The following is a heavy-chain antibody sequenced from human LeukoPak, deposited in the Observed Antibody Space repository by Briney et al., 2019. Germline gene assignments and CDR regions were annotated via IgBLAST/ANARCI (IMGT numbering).Heavy chain of an antibody. CDR3: ARRAGGYSHPYDY. V-gene: IGHV3-48*01. CDR2: ISSTSSTI. J-gene: IGHJ4*02. D-gene: IGHD4-23*01. Sequence: GGSLRLSCVASGFSLSTFAMSWVRQSPGKGLECVSFISSTSSTIYYADSVKGRFTIPRDNSKNTLYLQMNSLRAEDTAVYYCARRAGGYSHPYDYWGQGILVTVSS. CDR1: GFSLSTFA.